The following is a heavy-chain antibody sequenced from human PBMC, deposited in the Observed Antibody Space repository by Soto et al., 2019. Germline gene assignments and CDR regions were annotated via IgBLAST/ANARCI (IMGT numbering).Heavy chain of an antibody. CDR1: GGSISNYY. D-gene: IGHD3-16*01. CDR3: ARETELRSAKNGMDV. V-gene: IGHV4-59*01. Sequence: SETLSLTCNVSGGSISNYYWNWIRQPPGKGLEWIGYIFYSGSTNYNPSLKSRVTISVDTSKNQFSLKLSSMTAADTAVYYCARETELRSAKNGMDVWGQGTTVTV. CDR2: IFYSGST. J-gene: IGHJ6*02.